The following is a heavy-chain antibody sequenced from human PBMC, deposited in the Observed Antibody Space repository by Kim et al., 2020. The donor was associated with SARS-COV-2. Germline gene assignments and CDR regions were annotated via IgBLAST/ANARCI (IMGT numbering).Heavy chain of an antibody. D-gene: IGHD6-25*01. CDR1: GGSISSYY. J-gene: IGHJ5*02. CDR3: ARDRTAAGWFDP. CDR2: IYYSGST. Sequence: SETLSLTCTVSGGSISSYYWSWIRQPPGKGLEWIGYIYYSGSTNYNPSLKSRVTISVDTSKNQFSLKLSSVTAADTAVYYCARDRTAAGWFDPWGQGTLV. V-gene: IGHV4-59*01.